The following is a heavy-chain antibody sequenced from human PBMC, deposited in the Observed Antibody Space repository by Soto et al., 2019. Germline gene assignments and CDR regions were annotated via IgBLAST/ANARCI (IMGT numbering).Heavy chain of an antibody. CDR2: IYHSGST. CDR3: ERESAASGPNWFDT. J-gene: IGHJ5*02. D-gene: IGHD6-13*01. Sequence: SEPLCLPCSVSGGSVTNGRSSWNWIRQSPGKGLEWIAYIYHSGSTYYNPSLRSRVTISVDRSENQFSLKLSSVTAADTAVYYCERESAASGPNWFDTWGPGTLVT. V-gene: IGHV4-30-2*06. CDR1: GGSVTNGRSS.